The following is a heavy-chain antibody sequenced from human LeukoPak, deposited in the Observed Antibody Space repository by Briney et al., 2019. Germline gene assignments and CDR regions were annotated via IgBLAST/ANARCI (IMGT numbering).Heavy chain of an antibody. V-gene: IGHV3-9*03. D-gene: IGHD5-18*01. CDR3: AKSYGYSYGQYYFDY. J-gene: IGHJ4*02. Sequence: LSLTCTVSGGSISSYYWSWVRQAPGKGLEWVSGISWNSGSIGYADSVKGRFTISRDNAKNSLYLQMNSLRAEDMALYYCAKSYGYSYGQYYFDYWGQGTLVTVSS. CDR2: ISWNSGSI. CDR1: GGSISSYY.